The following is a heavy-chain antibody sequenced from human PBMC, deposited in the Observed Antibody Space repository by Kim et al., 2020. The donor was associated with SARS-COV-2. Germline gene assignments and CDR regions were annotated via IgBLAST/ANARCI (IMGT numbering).Heavy chain of an antibody. V-gene: IGHV3-11*01. Sequence: GGSLRLSCVASGIAFSDYYMTWIRQAPGKGLEWISYISTSGTTIQYADSVKGRFTISRDNAENSLFLQMTSLTVEDTAVYHCARIGWGAAGALNLWGQGT. CDR3: ARIGWGAAGALNL. J-gene: IGHJ1*01. D-gene: IGHD1-26*01. CDR1: GIAFSDYY. CDR2: ISTSGTTI.